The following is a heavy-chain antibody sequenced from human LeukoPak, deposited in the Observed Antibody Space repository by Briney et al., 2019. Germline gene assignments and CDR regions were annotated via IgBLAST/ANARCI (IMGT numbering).Heavy chain of an antibody. CDR1: GGSNNSNNYY. J-gene: IGHJ5*02. CDR2: IYYHGST. Sequence: KPSETLSLTCTVSGGSNNSNNYYWAWIRQPPGKGLEWIGVIYYHGSTNYNPSLKSRVTISVDTSKKQFSLNLSSVTAADTAVYYCARYSGSEGWFDPWGQGTLVTVSS. V-gene: IGHV4-39*01. D-gene: IGHD1-26*01. CDR3: ARYSGSEGWFDP.